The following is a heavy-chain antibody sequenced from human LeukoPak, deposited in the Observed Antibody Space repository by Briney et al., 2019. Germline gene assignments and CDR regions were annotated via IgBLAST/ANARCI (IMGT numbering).Heavy chain of an antibody. D-gene: IGHD5-24*01. J-gene: IGHJ4*02. Sequence: GGSLRLSCTASGFTFSDYAMYWVRHAPGKGLEWVAVISYDGSNKYYADSVKGRFTISRDNSKNTLYLQMNSLRSEDTALYYCARDQIKDAYNYDYFDYWGQGTLVTVSS. CDR1: GFTFSDYA. CDR3: ARDQIKDAYNYDYFDY. V-gene: IGHV3-30*04. CDR2: ISYDGSNK.